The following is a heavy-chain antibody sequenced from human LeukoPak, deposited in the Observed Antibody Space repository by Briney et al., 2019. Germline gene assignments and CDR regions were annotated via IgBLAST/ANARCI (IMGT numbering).Heavy chain of an antibody. J-gene: IGHJ4*02. V-gene: IGHV3-30*03. CDR1: GFTFSSYS. D-gene: IGHD6-19*01. Sequence: GGSLRLSCAAPGFTFSSYSMNWVRQAPGKGLEWVAVISYDGSNKYYADSVKGRFTISRDNSKNTLYLQMNSLRAEDTAVYYCASDSSGWTYFDYWGQGTLVTVSS. CDR2: ISYDGSNK. CDR3: ASDSSGWTYFDY.